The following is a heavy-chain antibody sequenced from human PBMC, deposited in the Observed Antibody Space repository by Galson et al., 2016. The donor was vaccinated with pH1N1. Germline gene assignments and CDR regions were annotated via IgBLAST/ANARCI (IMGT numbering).Heavy chain of an antibody. Sequence: CAISGDSVSSTNCAWDWIRQSPSRGLEWLGRTYYRSKWYNDYAVSVQSRITINPDTSKNQLSLTLTSVTAADTAVYFCAGGYSSGWYFDYWGQGARVTVSS. D-gene: IGHD6-19*01. J-gene: IGHJ4*02. CDR3: AGGYSSGWYFDY. V-gene: IGHV6-1*01. CDR1: GDSVSSTNCA. CDR2: TYYRSKWYN.